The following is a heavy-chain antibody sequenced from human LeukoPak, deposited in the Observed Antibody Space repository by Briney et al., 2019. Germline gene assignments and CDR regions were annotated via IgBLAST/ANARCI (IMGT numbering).Heavy chain of an antibody. CDR2: INPNSGGT. D-gene: IGHD7-27*01. CDR1: GYTFTGYY. CDR3: ARSASTWGLFDY. V-gene: IGHV1-2*02. J-gene: IGHJ4*02. Sequence: ASVKVSCKASGYTFTGYYMHWVRQAPGQGLEWMGWINPNSGGTNYAQKFQGRVTMTRDTSISTVYMELSRLRSDDTAVYYCARSASTWGLFDYWGQGTLVTVSS.